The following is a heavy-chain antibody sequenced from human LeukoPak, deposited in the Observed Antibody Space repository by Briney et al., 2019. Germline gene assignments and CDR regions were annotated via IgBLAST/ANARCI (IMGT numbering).Heavy chain of an antibody. CDR2: INSDGSST. CDR3: AREGRLAGADY. CDR1: GFTFSSYW. V-gene: IGHV3-74*01. J-gene: IGHJ4*02. Sequence: GGSLRLSCAASGFTFSSYWLHWVRQAPGKGLVWVSRINSDGSSTSYADSVKGRFTISRDNAKNTLHLQMNSLRVEDTAVYYCAREGRLAGADYWGQGTLVTVSS. D-gene: IGHD6-13*01.